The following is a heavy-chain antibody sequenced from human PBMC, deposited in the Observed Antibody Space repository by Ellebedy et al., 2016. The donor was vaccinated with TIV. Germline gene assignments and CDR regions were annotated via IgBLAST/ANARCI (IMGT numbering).Heavy chain of an antibody. CDR1: GYTFTGYY. J-gene: IGHJ6*02. CDR2: IIPVFDTS. Sequence: SVKVSCXASGYTFTGYYMHWVRQAPGQGLEWMGGIIPVFDTSKYAQQFQGRVTITAAESTSTAYLELNRLRSDDTAVYYCARGLDLRQLDLQTGYYYYAMDVWGQGTTVTVSS. D-gene: IGHD1-1*01. V-gene: IGHV1-69*13. CDR3: ARGLDLRQLDLQTGYYYYAMDV.